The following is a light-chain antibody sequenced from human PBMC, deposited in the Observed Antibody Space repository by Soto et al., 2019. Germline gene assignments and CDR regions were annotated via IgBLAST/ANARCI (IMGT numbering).Light chain of an antibody. J-gene: IGKJ5*01. V-gene: IGKV3-20*01. CDR1: QIVSSSY. CDR2: GAS. Sequence: ENVLTQSPGTLSLSPGERATLSCRASQIVSSSYLAWYQQKPGQAPRLLIYGASSRATGIPDRFSGSGSGTDFTLTISRLEPEDFAVYYCQQYGSSPPITFGQGTRLEIK. CDR3: QQYGSSPPIT.